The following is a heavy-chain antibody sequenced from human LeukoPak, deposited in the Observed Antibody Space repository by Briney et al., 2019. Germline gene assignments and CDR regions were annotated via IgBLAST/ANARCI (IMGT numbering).Heavy chain of an antibody. CDR2: ISSSGSTI. CDR3: ARSPPKFIAALTYYFDY. J-gene: IGHJ4*02. Sequence: PGGSLRLSCAASGFTFSDYYMSWIRQAPGKGLEWVSYISSSGSTIYYADSVKGRFTISRDNSKNTLYLQMNSLRAEDTAVYYCARSPPKFIAALTYYFDYWGQGTLVTVSS. D-gene: IGHD6-6*01. V-gene: IGHV3-11*04. CDR1: GFTFSDYY.